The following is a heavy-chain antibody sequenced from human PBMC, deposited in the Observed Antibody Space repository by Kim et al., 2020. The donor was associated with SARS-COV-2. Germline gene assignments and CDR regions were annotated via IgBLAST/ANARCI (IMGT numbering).Heavy chain of an antibody. CDR3: ARDKENATISRDPYFDL. J-gene: IGHJ1*01. CDR1: GFTFSSYE. CDR2: ISSSGGTI. D-gene: IGHD1-26*01. Sequence: GGSLRLSCAASGFTFSSYEMNWVRQAPGKGLEWVSYISSSGGTIYYADSVKGRFTISRDNAKNTLYLQMNSLRAEDTAVYYCARDKENATISRDPYFDLWGQGTLVTVSS. V-gene: IGHV3-48*03.